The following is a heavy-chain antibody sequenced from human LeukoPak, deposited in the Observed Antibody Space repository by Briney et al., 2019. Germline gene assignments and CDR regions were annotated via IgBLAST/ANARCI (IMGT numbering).Heavy chain of an antibody. CDR3: ARRHDYGGQGPFDY. CDR1: GYTFTSYY. CDR2: IHPSSGSA. V-gene: IGHV1-46*01. D-gene: IGHD4-23*01. Sequence: ASVKVSCKASGYTFTSYYIHWVRQAPGQGLEWMGIIHPSSGSATSAQKFQGRVTMTRDTSTSTVYMELSSLRSEDTAVYYCARRHDYGGQGPFDYWGQGALVTVSS. J-gene: IGHJ4*02.